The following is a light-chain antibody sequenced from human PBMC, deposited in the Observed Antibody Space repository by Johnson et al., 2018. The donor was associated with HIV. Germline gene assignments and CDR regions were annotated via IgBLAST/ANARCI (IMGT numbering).Light chain of an antibody. Sequence: QPVLTHPPSVSAPPGQKVTISCSGSSSNIGNNLASWYQQLPGTAPKLLIYANNKRPSVIPDRFSGSKSGTSATLGITGLQTGDEADNYCGKWDSSLSDYVFGTGTKVTVL. V-gene: IGLV1-51*02. CDR1: SSNIGNNL. J-gene: IGLJ1*01. CDR3: GKWDSSLSDYV. CDR2: ANN.